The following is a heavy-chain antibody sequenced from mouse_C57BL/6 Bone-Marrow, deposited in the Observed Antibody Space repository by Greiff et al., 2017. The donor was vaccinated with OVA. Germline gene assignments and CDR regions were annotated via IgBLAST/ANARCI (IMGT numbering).Heavy chain of an antibody. D-gene: IGHD1-1*01. V-gene: IGHV14-1*01. CDR3: TTVYGSSPYYYAMDY. CDR2: IDPEDGDT. Sequence: VQLKQSGAELLRPGASVKLSCTASGFNIKDYYMHWVKQRPEQGLEWIGRIDPEDGDTEYAPKFQGKATMTADTSSNTAYLQLSSLTSEDTAVYYCTTVYGSSPYYYAMDYWGQGTSVTVSS. CDR1: GFNIKDYY. J-gene: IGHJ4*01.